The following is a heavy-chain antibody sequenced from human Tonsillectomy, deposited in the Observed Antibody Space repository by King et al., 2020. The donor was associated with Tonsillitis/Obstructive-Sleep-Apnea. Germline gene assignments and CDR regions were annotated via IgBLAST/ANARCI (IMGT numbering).Heavy chain of an antibody. J-gene: IGHJ4*02. D-gene: IGHD6-19*01. V-gene: IGHV3-9*01. CDR3: AKDTRRYSSGWYLTSFDY. Sequence: QLVQSGGDLVQPGRSLRLSCAASGFTFDDYAMHWVRQAPGKGLEWVSGITWNSGRIGYADSVKGRFTISRDNAKNSLYLQMNSLRAEDTALYYCAKDTRRYSSGWYLTSFDYWGQGTLVTVSS. CDR1: GFTFDDYA. CDR2: ITWNSGRI.